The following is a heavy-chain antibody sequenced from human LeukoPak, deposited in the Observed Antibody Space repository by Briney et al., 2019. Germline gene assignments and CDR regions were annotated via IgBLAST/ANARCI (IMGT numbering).Heavy chain of an antibody. V-gene: IGHV4-30-4*01. CDR2: IYYSGST. CDR1: GGSISSGDYY. Sequence: SQTLSLTCIVSGGSISSGDYYWSWIRQPPGKGLEWIGYIYYSGSTYYNPSLKSRVTTSVDTSKNQFSLKLSSVTAADTAVYYCARGGSSGYYYYFDYWGQGTLVTVSS. D-gene: IGHD3-22*01. J-gene: IGHJ4*02. CDR3: ARGGSSGYYYYFDY.